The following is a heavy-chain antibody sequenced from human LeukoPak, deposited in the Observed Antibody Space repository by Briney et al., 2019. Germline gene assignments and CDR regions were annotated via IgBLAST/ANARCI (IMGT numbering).Heavy chain of an antibody. J-gene: IGHJ4*02. CDR2: ISYDGSNK. CDR1: GFTFSSYG. Sequence: PGGSLRLSCAASGFTFSSYGMHWVRQAPGKGLEWVAVISYDGSNKYYADSVKGRFTISRDNSKNTLYLQMNSLRAEDTAVYYCAKDLLVPWFLSPDSSSSLGLDYWGQGTLVTVSS. V-gene: IGHV3-30*18. CDR3: AKDLLVPWFLSPDSSSSLGLDY. D-gene: IGHD6-6*01.